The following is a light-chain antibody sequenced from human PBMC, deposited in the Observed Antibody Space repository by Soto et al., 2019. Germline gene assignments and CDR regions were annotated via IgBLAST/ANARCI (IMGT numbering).Light chain of an antibody. V-gene: IGKV1-39*01. Sequence: IQMTHSPSSLSASLGDIVTITFRASQSIVTYLNWYHQKPLQAPKLLIYAASNLQSGVPSRFSGSGSGTDFTLTISSLQPEDFATYYCQQCYSSPPWTFGQGTKVDIK. CDR2: AAS. J-gene: IGKJ1*01. CDR3: QQCYSSPPWT. CDR1: QSIVTY.